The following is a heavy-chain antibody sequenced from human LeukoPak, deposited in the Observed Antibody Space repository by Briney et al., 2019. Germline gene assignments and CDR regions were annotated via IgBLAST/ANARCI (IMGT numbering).Heavy chain of an antibody. CDR1: GFTFTRYD. CDR2: INSDGSST. Sequence: GGSLRLSCAASGFTFTRYDIHWVRQAPGKGLVWVSRINSDGSSTSYADSVKGRFTISRDNAKNTLYLQMNSLRAEDTAVYYCARDYYGFGWFDPWGQGTLVTVSS. J-gene: IGHJ5*02. D-gene: IGHD3-10*01. CDR3: ARDYYGFGWFDP. V-gene: IGHV3-74*01.